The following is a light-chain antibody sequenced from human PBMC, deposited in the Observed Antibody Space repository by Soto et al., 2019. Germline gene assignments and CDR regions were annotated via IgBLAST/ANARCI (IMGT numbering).Light chain of an antibody. V-gene: IGKV1-39*01. CDR1: QPISIY. J-gene: IGKJ2*01. Sequence: DIQMTQSPSSLSASVGDRVTMTCRASQPISIYLNWYQQKPGRAPKILIYAASRLRSGVPSRFSADGSGTDFTLTISSLQPEDFATYYCQQYQGFPFTFGQGTKLEI. CDR2: AAS. CDR3: QQYQGFPFT.